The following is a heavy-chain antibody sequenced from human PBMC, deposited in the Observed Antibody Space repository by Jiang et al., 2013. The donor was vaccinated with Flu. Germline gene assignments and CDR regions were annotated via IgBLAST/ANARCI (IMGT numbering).Heavy chain of an antibody. Sequence: GLVKPSETLSLTCTVSGGSITSNTHYWGWIRQPPGKGLEWLGSIYFSGYTYYNPSLKSRVTISVDTSKNHFSLRLTSVTAADTAVYYCARDGDYVTSGHYYNGTDVWGQGTTVTVSS. D-gene: IGHD3-16*01. V-gene: IGHV4-39*07. CDR3: ARDGDYVTSGHYYNGTDV. J-gene: IGHJ6*02. CDR1: GGSITSNTHY. CDR2: IYFSGYT.